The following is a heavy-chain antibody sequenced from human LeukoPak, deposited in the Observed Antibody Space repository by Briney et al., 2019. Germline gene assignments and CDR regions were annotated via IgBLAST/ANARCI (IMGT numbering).Heavy chain of an antibody. D-gene: IGHD1-26*01. V-gene: IGHV4-61*09. CDR3: TSGNYYDDAFDI. CDR1: GGSIRSGNYY. J-gene: IGHJ3*02. CDR2: IYTSGST. Sequence: SETLSLTCTVYGGSIRSGNYYWSWIRQPAGKVLEWIGHIYTSGSTNYNPSLKSRVTISVDTSKNQFSLKLSSVTAADTAVYYCTSGNYYDDAFDIWGQGTMVTVSS.